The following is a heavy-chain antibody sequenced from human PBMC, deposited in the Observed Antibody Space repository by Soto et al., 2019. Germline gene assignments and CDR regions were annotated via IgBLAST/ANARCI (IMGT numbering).Heavy chain of an antibody. CDR1: GDSISTTNW. Sequence: PSETLSLTCVVSGDSISTTNWWSWVRQSPGKGLEWIGEIYHSGSTNYNPSLKSRVTILVDKSKNQFSLKLSSVTAADTAVYYCARDVGYHYDGSPSGQFDFWGQGTLVTVSS. J-gene: IGHJ4*02. D-gene: IGHD3-22*01. CDR2: IYHSGST. V-gene: IGHV4-4*02. CDR3: ARDVGYHYDGSPSGQFDF.